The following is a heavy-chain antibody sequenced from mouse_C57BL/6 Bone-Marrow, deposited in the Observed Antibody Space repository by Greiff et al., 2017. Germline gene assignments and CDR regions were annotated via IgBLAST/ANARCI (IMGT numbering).Heavy chain of an antibody. V-gene: IGHV1-64*01. D-gene: IGHD2-3*01. CDR3: ARRTCLDGYYDAMDY. J-gene: IGHJ4*01. Sequence: QVQLQQPGAELVKPGASVKLSCKASGYTFTSYWMHWVKQRPGQGLEWIGMIHPNSGSTNYNEKFKSKATLTVDKSSSTASMQRSSLTSEDSAVYYCARRTCLDGYYDAMDYWGQGTSVTVSS. CDR1: GYTFTSYW. CDR2: IHPNSGST.